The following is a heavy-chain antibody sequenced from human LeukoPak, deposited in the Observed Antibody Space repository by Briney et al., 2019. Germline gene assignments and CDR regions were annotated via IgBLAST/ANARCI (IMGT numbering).Heavy chain of an antibody. CDR1: GFTVSSNY. CDR3: ARGGRAGALDF. J-gene: IGHJ3*01. D-gene: IGHD3-10*01. CDR2: IKEDGSTK. V-gene: IGHV3-7*01. Sequence: GGSLRLSCAASGFTVSSNYMSWVRHVPGKGLEWVANIKEDGSTKYYVDSVKGRFTISRDNAAKLLFLQMNCLRAEDTAMYYCARGGRAGALDFWGQGTVVTVSS.